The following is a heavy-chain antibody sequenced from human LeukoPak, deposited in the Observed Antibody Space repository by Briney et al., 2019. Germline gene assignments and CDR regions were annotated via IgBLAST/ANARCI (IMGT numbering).Heavy chain of an antibody. J-gene: IGHJ4*02. Sequence: PSETLSLTCTVSGGSISSYYWSWIRQPAGKGLEWIGRIYTSGSTNYNPSLKSRVTISVDTSKNQFSLKLSSVTAADTAVYYCARDRDSSGWNYFDYWGQGTLVTVSS. CDR1: GGSISSYY. CDR3: ARDRDSSGWNYFDY. CDR2: IYTSGST. D-gene: IGHD6-19*01. V-gene: IGHV4-4*07.